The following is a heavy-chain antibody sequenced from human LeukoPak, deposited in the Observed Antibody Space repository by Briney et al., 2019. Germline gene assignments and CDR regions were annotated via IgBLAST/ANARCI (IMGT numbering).Heavy chain of an antibody. D-gene: IGHD4-17*01. V-gene: IGHV4-34*01. J-gene: IGHJ4*02. Sequence: SETLSLTCAVYGGSFSGYYWSWIRQPPGKGLEWIGEINHSGSTNYNPSLKSRVTISVDTSKNQFSLKLSSVTAADTAVYYCARDIGIYGDYSFDYWGQGTLVSVAS. CDR2: INHSGST. CDR3: ARDIGIYGDYSFDY. CDR1: GGSFSGYY.